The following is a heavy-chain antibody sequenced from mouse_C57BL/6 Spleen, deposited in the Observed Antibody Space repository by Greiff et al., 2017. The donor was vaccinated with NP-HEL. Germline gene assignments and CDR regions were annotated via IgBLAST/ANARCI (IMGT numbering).Heavy chain of an antibody. CDR2: IYPGSGNT. V-gene: IGHV1-76*01. CDR3: ARRDYGGSLFDY. Sequence: VQLVESGAELVRPGASVKLSCKASGYTFTDYYINWVKQRPGQGLEWIGRIYPGSGNTYYNEKFKGKATLTAEKSSSTAYMQLSSLTSEDSAVDFCARRDYGGSLFDYWGQGTALTVSS. J-gene: IGHJ2*01. CDR1: GYTFTDYY. D-gene: IGHD1-1*01.